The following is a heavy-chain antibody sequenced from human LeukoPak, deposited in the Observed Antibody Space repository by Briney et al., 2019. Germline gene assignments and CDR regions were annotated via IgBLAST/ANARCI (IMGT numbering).Heavy chain of an antibody. CDR1: GGTFSSYA. Sequence: SVKVSCKASGGTFSSYAIIWVRQAPGQGLEWLGGIIPIFGTANYAQKFQGRVTITTDESTSTAYMELSSLRSEDTAVYYCALEYSNSATFDYWGQGTLVTVSS. V-gene: IGHV1-69*05. J-gene: IGHJ4*02. CDR2: IIPIFGTA. CDR3: ALEYSNSATFDY. D-gene: IGHD6-6*01.